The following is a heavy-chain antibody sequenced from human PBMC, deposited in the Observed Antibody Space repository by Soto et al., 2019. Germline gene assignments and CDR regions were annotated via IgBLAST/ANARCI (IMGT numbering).Heavy chain of an antibody. CDR3: GSDDSSGPGCYGMDV. J-gene: IGHJ6*02. CDR1: GGTFSSYA. Sequence: QVQLVQSGAEVKKPGSSVKVSCKASGGTFSSYAISWVRQDTGQGLEWMGGIIPIFGTANYAQTLQGRVTITADESTSTAYMELGSLRSEEEAVYYCGSDDSSGPGCYGMDVWGQGTTVTVSS. D-gene: IGHD3-22*01. V-gene: IGHV1-69*01. CDR2: IIPIFGTA.